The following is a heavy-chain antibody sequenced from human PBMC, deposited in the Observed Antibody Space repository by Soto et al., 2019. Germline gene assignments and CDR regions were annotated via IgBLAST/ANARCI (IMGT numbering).Heavy chain of an antibody. V-gene: IGHV4-4*02. CDR2: IYHSGSI. CDR3: VKEGSGWSYLDH. CDR1: SGSISSTNW. Sequence: QVLLQESGPELMKPSGTLSLSCVVSSGSISSTNWWSWVRQPPGRGLEWIGAIYHSGSINYNPSLRSRVTISVDKSKNQFSLNLISVTAADTAVYFCVKEGSGWSYLDHWGQGILVTVSS. D-gene: IGHD6-19*01. J-gene: IGHJ4*02.